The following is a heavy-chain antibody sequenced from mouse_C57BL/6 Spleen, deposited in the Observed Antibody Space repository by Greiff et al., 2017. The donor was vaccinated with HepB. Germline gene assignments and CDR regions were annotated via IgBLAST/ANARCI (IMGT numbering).Heavy chain of an antibody. V-gene: IGHV1-55*01. CDR1: GYTFTSYW. CDR3: ARAGYYDYDTYYFDY. D-gene: IGHD2-4*01. Sequence: VQLQQSGAELVKPGASVKMSCKASGYTFTSYWITWVKQRPGQGLEWIGDIYPGSGSTNYNEKFKSKATLTVDTSSSTAYMQLSSLTSDDSAVYYCARAGYYDYDTYYFDYWGQGTTLTVSS. J-gene: IGHJ2*01. CDR2: IYPGSGST.